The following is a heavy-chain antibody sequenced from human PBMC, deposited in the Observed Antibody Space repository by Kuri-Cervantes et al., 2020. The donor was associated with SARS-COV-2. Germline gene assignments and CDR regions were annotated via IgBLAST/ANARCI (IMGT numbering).Heavy chain of an antibody. J-gene: IGHJ4*02. CDR2: ISSSSSYT. CDR1: GFTFGDYY. CDR3: VRVLVRGLMSRRYFDF. Sequence: GESLKISCTASGFTFGDYYMSWIRRAPGKGLEWVSYISSSSSYTNYADSVKGRFTISRDNARNSLYLEMNSLGVEDTALYYCVRVLVRGLMSRRYFDFWGQGTLVTVSS. D-gene: IGHD3-10*01. V-gene: IGHV3-11*06.